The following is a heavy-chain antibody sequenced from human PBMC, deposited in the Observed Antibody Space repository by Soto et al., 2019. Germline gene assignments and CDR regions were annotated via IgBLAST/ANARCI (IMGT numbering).Heavy chain of an antibody. CDR2: IYYRGST. V-gene: IGHV4-59*01. J-gene: IGHJ2*01. D-gene: IGHD5-12*01. CDR1: GGSICNYY. Sequence: SGTLSLTCNVSGGSICNYYWNWIRRPPGKGLEWIGYIYYRGSTKYNPSLKSRGTIPADKSRNQFSLKLTSVTAADTAVYYCAREVASPGAWYFDLWGRGTLVTVSS. CDR3: AREVASPGAWYFDL.